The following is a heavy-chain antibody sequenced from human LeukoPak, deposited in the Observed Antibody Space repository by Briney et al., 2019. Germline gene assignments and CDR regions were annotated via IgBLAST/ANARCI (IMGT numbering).Heavy chain of an antibody. Sequence: PSETLSLTCTVSGGSISSSSYYWGWIRQPPGKGLEWTGSIYYSGSTYYNPSLKSRVTISVDTSKNQFSLKLSSVTAADTAVYYCARQLEWELLRGEEFDYWGQGTLVTVSS. V-gene: IGHV4-39*01. CDR3: ARQLEWELLRGEEFDY. CDR1: GGSISSSSYY. CDR2: IYYSGST. J-gene: IGHJ4*02. D-gene: IGHD1-26*01.